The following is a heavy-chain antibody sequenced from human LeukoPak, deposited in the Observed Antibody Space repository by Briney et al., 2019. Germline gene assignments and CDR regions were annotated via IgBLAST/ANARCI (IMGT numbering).Heavy chain of an antibody. CDR3: AVPGGVAANGNWFDP. D-gene: IGHD2-15*01. Sequence: GSLRLSCAASGFTFSSYWMHWVRQAPGKGLVWVSRINSDGSSTSYADSVKGRFTISRDNAKNSLYLQMNSLRAEDTAVYYCAVPGGVAANGNWFDPWGQGTLVTVSS. CDR2: INSDGSST. CDR1: GFTFSSYW. J-gene: IGHJ5*02. V-gene: IGHV3-74*01.